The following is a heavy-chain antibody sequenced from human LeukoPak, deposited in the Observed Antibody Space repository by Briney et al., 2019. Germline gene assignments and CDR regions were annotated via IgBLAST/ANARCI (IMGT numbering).Heavy chain of an antibody. CDR1: GFTFSSYS. Sequence: RGSLRLSCAASGFTFSSYSMNWVRQAPGKGLEWVSSISSSSSYIYYADSVKGRFTISRDNAKNSLYLQMNSLRAEDTAVYYCARFMSLVAGNGGDYWGQGTLVTVSS. V-gene: IGHV3-21*01. CDR3: ARFMSLVAGNGGDY. CDR2: ISSSSSYI. J-gene: IGHJ4*02. D-gene: IGHD6-19*01.